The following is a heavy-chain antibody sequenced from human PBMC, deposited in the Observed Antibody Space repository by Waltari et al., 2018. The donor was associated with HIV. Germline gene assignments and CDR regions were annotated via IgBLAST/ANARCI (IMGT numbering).Heavy chain of an antibody. Sequence: EVQLLESGGGLVQPGGSLRLSCTASGFNFRNFAMSGVRRAPGKGPAWVSALSGSGSTASDADYVKCRFTISRDFSNNTLFLQMNKLRAEDTAVYFCAKSMRDLRPSAFDVWGQGTMVAISS. J-gene: IGHJ3*01. D-gene: IGHD2-8*01. CDR1: GFNFRNFA. CDR3: AKSMRDLRPSAFDV. V-gene: IGHV3-23*01. CDR2: LSGSGSTA.